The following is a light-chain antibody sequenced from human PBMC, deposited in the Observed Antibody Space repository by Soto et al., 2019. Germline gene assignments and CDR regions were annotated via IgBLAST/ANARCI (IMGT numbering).Light chain of an antibody. CDR2: LGS. CDR3: MQALQTPPFT. J-gene: IGKJ3*01. Sequence: DIVMTQSPLSLPVTPGEPASISCRSSQSLLHSNGYNYLDWYLQKPGQCPQLLIYLGSNRASWVPDMFSGSGSGTESTLKISRVEAEDVGVYYCMQALQTPPFTFGPGTKVYIK. V-gene: IGKV2-28*01. CDR1: QSLLHSNGYNY.